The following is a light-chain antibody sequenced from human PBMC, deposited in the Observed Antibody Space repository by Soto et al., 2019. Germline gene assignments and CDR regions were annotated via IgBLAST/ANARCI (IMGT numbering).Light chain of an antibody. CDR3: QQYGNSPIT. J-gene: IGKJ5*01. CDR2: GAS. V-gene: IGKV3-20*01. Sequence: EIVLTQSPGTLSLSPGEGATLSCRASQSVSSSYLAWYQQTPGQAPRLLIYGASSRATGIPDRFSGSGSGTDFTLTISRLEPDDFAVYYCQQYGNSPITFGQGTRLEIK. CDR1: QSVSSSY.